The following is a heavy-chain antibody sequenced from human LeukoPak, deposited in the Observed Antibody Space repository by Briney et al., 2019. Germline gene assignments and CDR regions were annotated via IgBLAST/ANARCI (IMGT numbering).Heavy chain of an antibody. CDR3: ARDPYSGGYGDDYYYYMDL. D-gene: IGHD1-26*01. J-gene: IGHJ6*03. CDR2: ISGSGGST. Sequence: PGGSLRLSCAASRFTFSSYAMSWVRQAPGKGLEWVSGISGSGGSTYYAESVKGRFTISRDNAKNSLYLQMNSLRAEDTAVYYCARDPYSGGYGDDYYYYMDLWGQGTTVTISS. CDR1: RFTFSSYA. V-gene: IGHV3-23*01.